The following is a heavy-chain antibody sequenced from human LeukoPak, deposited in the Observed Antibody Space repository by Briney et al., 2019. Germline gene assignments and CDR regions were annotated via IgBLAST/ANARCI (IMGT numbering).Heavy chain of an antibody. D-gene: IGHD3-22*01. CDR2: ISSSGSYI. V-gene: IGHV3-21*01. J-gene: IGHJ4*02. CDR3: ARDGYYDSSGYYSPRFDY. Sequence: PGGSLRLSCAASGFTFDDYSMNWVRQAPGKGLEWVSSISSSGSYIYYADSVKGRFSISRDNAKNSLYLQMNSLRAEDTAVYYCARDGYYDSSGYYSPRFDYWGQGTLVTVSS. CDR1: GFTFDDYS.